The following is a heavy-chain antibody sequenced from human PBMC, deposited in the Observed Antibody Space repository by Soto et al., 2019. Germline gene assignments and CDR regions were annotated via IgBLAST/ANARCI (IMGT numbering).Heavy chain of an antibody. V-gene: IGHV1-69*13. Sequence: ASVKVSCKASGGTFSSYAISWVRQAPGQGLEWMGGIIPIFGTANYAQKFQGRVTITADESTSTAYMELSSLRPEDTAVYYCAGLYDYYYYGMDVWGQGTTVTVSS. CDR2: IIPIFGTA. J-gene: IGHJ6*02. CDR3: AGLYDYYYYGMDV. CDR1: GGTFSSYA. D-gene: IGHD4-17*01.